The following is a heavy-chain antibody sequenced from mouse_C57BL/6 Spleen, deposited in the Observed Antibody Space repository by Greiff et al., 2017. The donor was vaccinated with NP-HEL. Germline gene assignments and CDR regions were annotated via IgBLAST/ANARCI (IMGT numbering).Heavy chain of an antibody. CDR2: ISYDGSN. CDR3: AREWLRRFAY. CDR1: GYSITSGYY. J-gene: IGHJ3*01. V-gene: IGHV3-6*01. Sequence: EVQLQESGPGLVKPSQSLSLTCSVTGYSITSGYYWNWIRQFPGNKLEWMGYISYDGSNNYNPSLKNRISITRDTSKNQFFLKLNSVTTEDTATYYCAREWLRRFAYWGQGTLVTVSA. D-gene: IGHD2-2*01.